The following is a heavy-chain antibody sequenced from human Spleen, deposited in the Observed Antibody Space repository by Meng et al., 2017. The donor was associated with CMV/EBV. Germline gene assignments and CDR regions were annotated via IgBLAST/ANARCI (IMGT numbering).Heavy chain of an antibody. CDR1: GFTFSSYA. J-gene: IGHJ4*02. Sequence: VQLVEFGGGVVQPGWSLRLSCAASGFTFSSYAMHWVRQAPGKGLEWVAVISYDGSNKYYADSVKGRFTISRDNSKNTLYLQMNSLRAEDTAVYYRARDPGYMALGDYWGQGTLVTVSS. V-gene: IGHV3-30-3*01. CDR2: ISYDGSNK. D-gene: IGHD5-12*01. CDR3: ARDPGYMALGDY.